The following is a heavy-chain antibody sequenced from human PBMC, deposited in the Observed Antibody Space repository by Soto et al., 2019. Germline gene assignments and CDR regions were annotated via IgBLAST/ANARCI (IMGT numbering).Heavy chain of an antibody. CDR1: GGSISSGGYS. D-gene: IGHD5-18*01. CDR2: IYHSGST. Sequence: SETLSLTCAVSGGSISSGGYSWSWIRQPPGKGLEWIGYIYHSGSTYYNPSLKSRVTISVDTSKNQFSLKLSSVTAADTAVYYCASSYGSYYYYGMDVWGQGTTVTVSS. J-gene: IGHJ6*02. CDR3: ASSYGSYYYYGMDV. V-gene: IGHV4-30-2*05.